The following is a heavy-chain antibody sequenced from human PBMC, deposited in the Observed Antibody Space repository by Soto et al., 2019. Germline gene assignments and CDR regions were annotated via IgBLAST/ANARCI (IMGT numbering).Heavy chain of an antibody. J-gene: IGHJ4*02. D-gene: IGHD6-19*01. CDR2: ISYDGSNK. V-gene: IGHV3-30*03. Sequence: QVQLVESGGGVVQPGRSLRLSCAASGFSFSSYGMQWVRQAPGKGLEWVVVISYDGSNKYYADSVKDPFTISRDNSKKTLYLQMNSLRADDTSVYYCVAGQYFFGYCCEGTLVTVSS. CDR1: GFSFSSYG. CDR3: VAGQYFFGY.